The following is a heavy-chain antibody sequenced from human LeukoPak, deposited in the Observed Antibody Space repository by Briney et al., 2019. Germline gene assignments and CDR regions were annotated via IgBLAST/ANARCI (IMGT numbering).Heavy chain of an antibody. CDR1: GFPFSTYA. J-gene: IGHJ5*02. V-gene: IGHV3-64*01. CDR2: ISGNGGYT. Sequence: GGSLGLSFAASGFPFSTYAMLWVRPAPGKGLEYVSSISGNGGYTYYASSVKGRFTISRDNSKNTLFLRMGSLRAEDMAVYYCAAQGTTTGGFDPWGQGTLVTVSS. CDR3: AAQGTTTGGFDP. D-gene: IGHD1/OR15-1a*01.